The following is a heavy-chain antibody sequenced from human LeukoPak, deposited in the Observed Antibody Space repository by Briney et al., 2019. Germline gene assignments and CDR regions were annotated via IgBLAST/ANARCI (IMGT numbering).Heavy chain of an antibody. J-gene: IGHJ4*02. CDR3: ARDPVGGSTIFDY. V-gene: IGHV6-1*01. CDR1: GDSVSSNSAA. Sequence: SQTLSLTCAISGDSVSSNSAAWNWIRQSPSRGLEWLGRTYYRSKWYYDFAVAVKSRISINPDTSKNQFSLQLSSVTPEDTAVYYCARDPVGGSTIFDYWGQGTLVTVSS. CDR2: TYYRSKWYY. D-gene: IGHD1-26*01.